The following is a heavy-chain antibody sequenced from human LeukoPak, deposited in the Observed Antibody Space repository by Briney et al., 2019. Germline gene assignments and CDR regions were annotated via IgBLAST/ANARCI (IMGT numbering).Heavy chain of an antibody. CDR3: ARVAGRYCSSTSCEVDWFDP. V-gene: IGHV4-59*12. Sequence: ASETLSLTCTVSGGSISSYYWSWIRQPPGKGLEWIGYIYYSGSTNYNPSLKSRVTISVDRSKNQFSLKLSSVTAADTAVYYCARVAGRYCSSTSCEVDWFDPWGQGTLVTVSS. J-gene: IGHJ5*02. CDR1: GGSISSYY. D-gene: IGHD2-2*01. CDR2: IYYSGST.